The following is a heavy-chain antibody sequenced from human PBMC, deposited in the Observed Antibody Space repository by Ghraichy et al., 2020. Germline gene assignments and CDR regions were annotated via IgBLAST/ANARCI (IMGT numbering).Heavy chain of an antibody. CDR1: GFSVRNNY. J-gene: IGHJ6*02. V-gene: IGHV3-53*01. D-gene: IGHD4-11*01. CDR3: ARDPSNYTNYYYYGMDV. CDR2: IYTAGNT. Sequence: GGSLRLSCAASGFSVRNNYMSWVRQAPGKGLEWVSVIYTAGNTYYADSVKGRFTISRDNSKNTLYLQMNSLRAEDTAVYYCARDPSNYTNYYYYGMDVWGQGTTVTVSS.